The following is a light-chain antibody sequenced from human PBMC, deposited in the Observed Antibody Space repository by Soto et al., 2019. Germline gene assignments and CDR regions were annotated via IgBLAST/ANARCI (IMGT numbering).Light chain of an antibody. CDR2: DVS. V-gene: IGLV2-14*01. CDR3: YSYTRSSTYV. Sequence: QSVLSQPASVSGSPGQSATISCTGTSSDVGGYNYVSWYQQHPAKAPKLMIYDVSNRPSGVSNRFSGSKSGNTASLTISGLQAEDEADYYCYSYTRSSTYVFGTGTKVTVL. J-gene: IGLJ1*01. CDR1: SSDVGGYNY.